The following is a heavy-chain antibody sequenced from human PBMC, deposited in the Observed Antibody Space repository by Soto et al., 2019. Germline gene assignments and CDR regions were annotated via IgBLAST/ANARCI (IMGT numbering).Heavy chain of an antibody. CDR1: GFTFSSYG. CDR2: ISYDGSNK. D-gene: IGHD3-9*01. Sequence: ESGGGVVQPGRSLRLSCAASGFTFSSYGMHWVRQAPGKGLEWVAVISYDGSNKYYADSVKGRFTISRDNSKNTLYLQMNSLRAEDTAVYYCAKDTLYYDILTGYYGGYYYGMDVWGQGTTVTVSS. V-gene: IGHV3-30*18. CDR3: AKDTLYYDILTGYYGGYYYGMDV. J-gene: IGHJ6*02.